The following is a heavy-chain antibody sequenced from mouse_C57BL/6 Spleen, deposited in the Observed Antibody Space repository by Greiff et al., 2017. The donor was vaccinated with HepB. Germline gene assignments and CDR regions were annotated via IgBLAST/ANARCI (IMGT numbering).Heavy chain of an antibody. CDR3: TTQATRAMDY. CDR1: GFNIKDDY. Sequence: EVQVVESGAELVRPGASVKLSCTASGFNIKDDYMHWVKQRPEQGLEWIGWIDPENGDTEYASKFQGKATITADTSSNTAYLQLSSLTSEDTAVYYCTTQATRAMDYWGQGTSVTVSS. CDR2: IDPENGDT. V-gene: IGHV14-4*01. J-gene: IGHJ4*01. D-gene: IGHD3-2*02.